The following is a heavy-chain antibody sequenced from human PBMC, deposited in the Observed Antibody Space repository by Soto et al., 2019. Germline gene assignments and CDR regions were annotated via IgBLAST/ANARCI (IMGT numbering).Heavy chain of an antibody. Sequence: GGSLRLSCEASGFTFSTSAMSWVRQAPGKGLEWVSTISDSGSTYYADSAKGRFTISRDDFKSTLYLQMNSLRAEDTAIYYCAKARCTSSTCYVTDSWGQGTLVTVSS. CDR3: AKARCTSSTCYVTDS. CDR2: ISDSGST. D-gene: IGHD2-8*01. J-gene: IGHJ5*01. V-gene: IGHV3-23*01. CDR1: GFTFSTSA.